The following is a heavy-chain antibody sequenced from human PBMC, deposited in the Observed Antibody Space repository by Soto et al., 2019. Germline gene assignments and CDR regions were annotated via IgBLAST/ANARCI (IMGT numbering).Heavy chain of an antibody. CDR2: LGTAGDT. CDR3: ARGPYGSGSPIATYYFDY. V-gene: IGHV3-13*01. Sequence: EVQLVESGGGLVQPGGSLRLSCAASGFTFSSYDMHWVREATGKGLEWVSALGTAGDTYYPGSVKRRFTISRENAKNSLYLQMNSLRAGDTAVYYCARGPYGSGSPIATYYFDYRGQGTLVTVSS. J-gene: IGHJ4*02. D-gene: IGHD3-10*01. CDR1: GFTFSSYD.